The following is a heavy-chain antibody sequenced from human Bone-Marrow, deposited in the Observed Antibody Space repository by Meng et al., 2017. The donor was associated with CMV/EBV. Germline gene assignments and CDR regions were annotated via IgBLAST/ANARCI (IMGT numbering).Heavy chain of an antibody. D-gene: IGHD5-12*01. J-gene: IGHJ4*02. Sequence: CRASGYAFASFAMHWVRQAPGQRLEWMGWINAGNGNTKYSQNFQSRVTITRDTSANTASMELSSLRSEDTAVYYCARGAGEWLRIFDYWGQGTLVTVSS. V-gene: IGHV1-3*01. CDR2: INAGNGNT. CDR3: ARGAGEWLRIFDY. CDR1: GYAFASFA.